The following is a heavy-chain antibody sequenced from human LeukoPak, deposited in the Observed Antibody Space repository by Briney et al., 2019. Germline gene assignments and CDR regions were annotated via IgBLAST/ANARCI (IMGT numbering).Heavy chain of an antibody. CDR3: AKDGVILAPGESWYMDV. CDR2: IRFDGTKT. D-gene: IGHD3-16*01. CDR1: KFRFSDYG. Sequence: GGSLRLSCSASKFRFSDYGMHWVRQAPGKGLEWVAFIRFDGTKTNYAESVRGRFTISRDNSKNTLYLQMNSLRADDTAVFYCAKDGVILAPGESWYMDVWGSGTPVTVSS. J-gene: IGHJ6*03. V-gene: IGHV3-30*02.